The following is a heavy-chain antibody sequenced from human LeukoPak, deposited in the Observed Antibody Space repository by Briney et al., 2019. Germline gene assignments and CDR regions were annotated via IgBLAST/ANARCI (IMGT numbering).Heavy chain of an antibody. D-gene: IGHD3-9*01. CDR3: ARHEGLTYCYYGMDV. CDR2: INYSGST. CDR1: GGSFSGYY. Sequence: SETLSLTCAVYGGSFSGYYWSWIRQSPGKGLEWIGEINYSGSTNYNPSLKSRVTISVDTSKNQFSLKLSSVTAADTAVYYCARHEGLTYCYYGMDVWGQGTTVTVSS. V-gene: IGHV4-34*01. J-gene: IGHJ6*02.